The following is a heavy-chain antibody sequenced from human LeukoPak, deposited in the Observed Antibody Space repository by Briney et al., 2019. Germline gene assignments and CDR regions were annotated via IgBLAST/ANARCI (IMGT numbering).Heavy chain of an antibody. CDR3: ARNMYTSGWYRLGY. V-gene: IGHV3-21*01. CDR2: ISSSSSYI. J-gene: IGHJ4*02. CDR1: GFTFSSYS. D-gene: IGHD6-19*01. Sequence: PGGSLRLSCAASGFTFSSYSMNWVRQAPGKGLEWVSSISSSSSYIYYADSVKGRFTISRDIAKNSLYLQMNSLRAEDTAVYYCARNMYTSGWYRLGYWGQGTLVTVSS.